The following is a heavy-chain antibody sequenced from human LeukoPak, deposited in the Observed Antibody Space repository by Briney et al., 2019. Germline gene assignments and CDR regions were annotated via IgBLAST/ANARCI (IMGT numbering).Heavy chain of an antibody. V-gene: IGHV3-48*04. D-gene: IGHD6-13*01. Sequence: GGSLRLSCAASGFTFSSYDMSWVRQAPGKGLEWVSYISSSGSTIYYADSVKGRFTISRDNAKNSLYLQMNSLRAEDTAVYYCARVSYSSRWPDAFDSCGQGTMVTVSS. CDR1: GFTFSSYD. CDR3: ARVSYSSRWPDAFDS. J-gene: IGHJ3*02. CDR2: ISSSGSTI.